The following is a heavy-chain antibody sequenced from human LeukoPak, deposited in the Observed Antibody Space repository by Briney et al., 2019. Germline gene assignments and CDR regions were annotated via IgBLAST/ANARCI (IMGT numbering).Heavy chain of an antibody. CDR2: IYHNGSI. CDR3: ARDFWSLAGPLLWSGELFDY. J-gene: IGHJ4*02. D-gene: IGHD3-10*01. CDR1: GYSISSGYY. Sequence: SETLSLTCAVSGYSISSGYYWGWIRPPPGKGLEWVGSIYHNGSIYYNPSLKSRVTISVDTSKKQFSLKLSSVTAADTAVYYCARDFWSLAGPLLWSGELFDYWGQGTLVTVSS. V-gene: IGHV4-38-2*02.